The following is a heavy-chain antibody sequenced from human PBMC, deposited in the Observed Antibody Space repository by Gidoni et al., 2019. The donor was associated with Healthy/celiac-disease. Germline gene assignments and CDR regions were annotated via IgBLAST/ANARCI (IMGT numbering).Heavy chain of an antibody. CDR2: INHSGST. CDR3: ARERGDIVVVVAAGYYMDV. V-gene: IGHV4-34*01. J-gene: IGHJ6*03. Sequence: QVQLQQWGAGLLKPSETLSLTCAVYGGSFSGYYWSWIRQPPGQGLEWIGEINHSGSTNYNPSLKSRVTISVDTSKNQFSLKLSSVTAADTAVYYCARERGDIVVVVAAGYYMDVWGKGTTVTVSS. CDR1: GGSFSGYY. D-gene: IGHD2-15*01.